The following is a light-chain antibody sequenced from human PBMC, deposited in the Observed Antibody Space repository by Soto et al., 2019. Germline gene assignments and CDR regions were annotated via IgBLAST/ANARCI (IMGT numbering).Light chain of an antibody. CDR2: DAS. CDR3: QQYDYYSWT. V-gene: IGKV1-5*01. CDR1: QTISNW. J-gene: IGKJ1*01. Sequence: DIQMTQSPSTLSASVGDRVTITCRASQTISNWLAWYQQKPGKAPKLLIYDASSLESGVPSRFSGSGSGTEFTLTITGVRPDDSATYFCQQYDYYSWTFGQGTKVDI.